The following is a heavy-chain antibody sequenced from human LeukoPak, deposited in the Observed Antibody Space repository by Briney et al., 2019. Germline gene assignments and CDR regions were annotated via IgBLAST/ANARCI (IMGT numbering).Heavy chain of an antibody. CDR1: GGTFSSYA. J-gene: IGHJ5*02. D-gene: IGHD6-19*01. CDR3: ARDSQKWLVSSWFDP. CDR2: IIPILGTT. Sequence: GASVKVSCKASGGTFSSYAISWVRQAPGQGLEWMGTIIPILGTTKYAEKFQGRLTITADTSTSTAYMELSSLRSDDTAVYYCARDSQKWLVSSWFDPWGQGTLVTVSS. V-gene: IGHV1-69*06.